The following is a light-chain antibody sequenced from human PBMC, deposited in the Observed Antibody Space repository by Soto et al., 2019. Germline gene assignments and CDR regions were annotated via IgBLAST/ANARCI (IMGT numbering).Light chain of an antibody. V-gene: IGKV3-15*01. J-gene: IGKJ2*01. CDR2: GAY. CDR1: QSVSTS. Sequence: EIVMTQSPATLSVSPGERATLSCRASQSVSTSLGWYQQRPGQAPRLLIYGAYTRATGIPARFSGSGSGTEFTLTISCLQSENFALYYLQPYDYWYTFGQGTKLEIK. CDR3: QPYDYWYT.